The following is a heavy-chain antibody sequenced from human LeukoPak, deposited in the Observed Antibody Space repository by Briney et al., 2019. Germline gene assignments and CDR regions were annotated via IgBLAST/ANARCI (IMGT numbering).Heavy chain of an antibody. CDR1: GGSVSTNSYY. V-gene: IGHV4-61*02. D-gene: IGHD3-10*01. CDR2: IYTSGIT. Sequence: SQTLSLTCTVSGGSVSTNSYYWSWIRQPAGKGLEWIGRIYTSGITNYNPSLKSRVTISVDTSKNQFSLKLSSVTAADTAVYYCAREARISMVRGVVTSPNLIDYWGQGTLVTVSS. CDR3: AREARISMVRGVVTSPNLIDY. J-gene: IGHJ4*02.